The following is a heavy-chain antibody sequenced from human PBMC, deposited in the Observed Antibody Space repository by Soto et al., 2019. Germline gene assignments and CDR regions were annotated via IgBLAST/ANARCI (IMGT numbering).Heavy chain of an antibody. D-gene: IGHD4-4*01. Sequence: GGSLRLSCAASGFTFSSYGMHWVRQAPGKGLEWVAVIWYDGSNKYYADSVKGRFTISRDNSKNTLYLQMNSLRAEDTAVYYCARGYSNYAGYYGMDVWGQGTTVTVSS. CDR1: GFTFSSYG. CDR2: IWYDGSNK. CDR3: ARGYSNYAGYYGMDV. J-gene: IGHJ6*02. V-gene: IGHV3-33*01.